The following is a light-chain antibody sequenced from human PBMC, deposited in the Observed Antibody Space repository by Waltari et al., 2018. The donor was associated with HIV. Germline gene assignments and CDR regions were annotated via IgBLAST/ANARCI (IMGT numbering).Light chain of an antibody. J-gene: IGLJ3*02. CDR1: STYVGSYAL. CDR3: CSHARSDTLV. Sequence: QSALTQPASVSGSPGQSITISCTGPSTYVGSYALLSWYQHRPGKAPQLMIYEVSKRPSGVSYRFSGSKSGNTASLTISGLQTDDEADYYCCSHARSDTLVFGGGTQLTVL. CDR2: EVS. V-gene: IGLV2-23*02.